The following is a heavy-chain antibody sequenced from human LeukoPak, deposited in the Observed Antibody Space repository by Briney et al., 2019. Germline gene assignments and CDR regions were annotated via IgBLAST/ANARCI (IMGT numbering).Heavy chain of an antibody. CDR1: GGSISSYY. CDR3: ARVVGHAYYMDV. J-gene: IGHJ6*03. Sequence: PSETLSLTCTVSGGSISSYYWSWIRQPPGKGLEWIGYIYYSGSTNYNPSLKSRVTISVDTSKNQFSLKLSSVTAADTAVYYCARVVGHAYYMDVWGKGSTVTVSS. D-gene: IGHD2-15*01. V-gene: IGHV4-59*01. CDR2: IYYSGST.